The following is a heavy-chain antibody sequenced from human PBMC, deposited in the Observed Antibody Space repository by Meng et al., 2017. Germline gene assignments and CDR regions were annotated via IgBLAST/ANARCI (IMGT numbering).Heavy chain of an antibody. J-gene: IGHJ4*02. Sequence: QVQLGQAGAEVKKPGSPVKASCKASGGTFSSYAISWVRQAPGKGLEWVACITKDGSRKYYLGSVRGRFTISRDNSKNTLYLEMNSLRSEDTALYYCARDFDYWGQGTLVTVSS. CDR1: GGTFSSYA. V-gene: IGHV3-30*16. CDR3: ARDFDY. CDR2: ITKDGSRK.